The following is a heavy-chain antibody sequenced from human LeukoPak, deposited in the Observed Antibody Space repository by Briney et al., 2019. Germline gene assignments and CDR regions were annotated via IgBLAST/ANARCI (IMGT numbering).Heavy chain of an antibody. Sequence: ASVKVSCKVSGYTLTELSMHWVRQAPGKGLEWMGGFDPEDGETIYAQKFQGRVTMTEDTSTDTAYMELSSLRSEDTAVYYCAAAAPPYYYGSGRGGDFDYWGQGTLVTVSS. CDR1: GYTLTELS. CDR3: AAAAPPYYYGSGRGGDFDY. CDR2: FDPEDGET. V-gene: IGHV1-24*01. J-gene: IGHJ4*02. D-gene: IGHD3-10*01.